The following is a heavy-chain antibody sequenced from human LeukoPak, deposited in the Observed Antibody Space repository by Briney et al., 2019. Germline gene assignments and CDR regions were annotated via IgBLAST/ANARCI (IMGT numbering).Heavy chain of an antibody. D-gene: IGHD1-7*01. CDR1: GFTFSSYW. J-gene: IGHJ4*02. CDR3: KSGGVAPGTFDY. CDR2: IKYDGNEE. Sequence: GGSLRLSCAASGFTFSSYWMSWMRQAPGKGLGWVANIKYDGNEEYYVDSVKGRFTISRDNAKNSLYLQLNSLRVEDTAVYYCKSGGVAPGTFDYWGQGTLVTVSP. V-gene: IGHV3-7*01.